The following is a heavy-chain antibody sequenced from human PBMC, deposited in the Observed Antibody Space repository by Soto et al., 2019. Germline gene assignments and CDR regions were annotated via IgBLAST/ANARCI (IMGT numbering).Heavy chain of an antibody. J-gene: IGHJ4*02. CDR2: INGYNGKT. V-gene: IGHV1-18*01. CDR3: ARGPDPTSSDH. CDR1: GYTFTNYG. Sequence: QVQLVQSGAEVRKPGASVKVSCKTSGYTFTNYGINWVRQAPGQGLEWMGWINGYNGKTNYAQRVQGRVTLTTDTSTTTASMELRSLSSDDTAIYYCARGPDPTSSDHWGQGTLVTVSS.